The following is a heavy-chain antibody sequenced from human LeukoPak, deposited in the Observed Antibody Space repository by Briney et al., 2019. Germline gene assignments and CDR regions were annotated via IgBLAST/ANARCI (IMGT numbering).Heavy chain of an antibody. V-gene: IGHV1-2*02. D-gene: IGHD2-2*01. CDR2: INPNAGGT. CDR1: GYTFTGHY. Sequence: GASLKLSCKASGYTFTGHYIHWVRQAPGQGLEWMGGINPNAGGTNFAQKFQGRVTLTRETSITTAYMELNRLTSDDTAVYYCARAEKYCSNPDCYPTTNWLDPWGQGTRVTVSS. CDR3: ARAEKYCSNPDCYPTTNWLDP. J-gene: IGHJ5*02.